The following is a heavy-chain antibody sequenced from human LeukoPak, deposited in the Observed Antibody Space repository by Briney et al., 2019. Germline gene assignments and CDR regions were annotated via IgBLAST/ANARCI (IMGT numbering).Heavy chain of an antibody. CDR3: AKLALMTTVTNGFDI. D-gene: IGHD4-17*01. CDR1: GFTFSSYW. J-gene: IGHJ3*02. Sequence: YPGGSLRLSCAASGFTFSSYWMSWVRHAPGKGLGWVSAISGSGISRYYADSVKGRFTISRDNSKNMLYLQMNSLRAEDTALYVCAKLALMTTVTNGFDIWGQGTMVTVSS. V-gene: IGHV3-23*01. CDR2: ISGSGISR.